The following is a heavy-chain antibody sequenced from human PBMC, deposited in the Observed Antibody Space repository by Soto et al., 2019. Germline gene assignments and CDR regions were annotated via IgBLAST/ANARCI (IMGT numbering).Heavy chain of an antibody. CDR2: ISYDGSNK. CDR3: AKDRGYTRIAAADY. J-gene: IGHJ4*02. D-gene: IGHD6-13*01. V-gene: IGHV3-30*18. CDR1: GFTFSSYG. Sequence: GGSLRLSCAASGFTFSSYGMHWVRQAPGKGLEWVAVISYDGSNKYYADSVKGRFTISRDNSKNTLYLQMNSLRAEDTAVYYCAKDRGYTRIAAADYWGQGTMVTVSS.